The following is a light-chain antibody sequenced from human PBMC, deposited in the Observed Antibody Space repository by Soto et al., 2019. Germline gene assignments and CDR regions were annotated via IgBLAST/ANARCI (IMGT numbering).Light chain of an antibody. CDR1: QGVSSY. CDR3: QQLNSYSTPLE. Sequence: DIQLTQSPSFLSASVGDRVTITCRASQGVSSYLAWYQQKPGKAPKLLIYDVSTLQSGVPSRFSGSGSGTEFTLTISSLQPEDFATYYCQQLNSYSTPLEFGQGTKVDIK. CDR2: DVS. J-gene: IGKJ1*01. V-gene: IGKV1-9*01.